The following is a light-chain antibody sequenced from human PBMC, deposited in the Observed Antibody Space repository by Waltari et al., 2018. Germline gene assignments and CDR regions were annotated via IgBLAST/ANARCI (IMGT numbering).Light chain of an antibody. CDR2: AAS. V-gene: IGKV1-9*01. CDR3: HQVNSYPLT. J-gene: IGKJ4*01. Sequence: IQLTQSPSFLSASVADRVTITCRASQGISSYLTWFQQKPGKAPKLLIYAASTLQSGVPSRFSGSGSGTEFTLTISSLQPEDFATYYCHQVNSYPLTFGGGTKVEIK. CDR1: QGISSY.